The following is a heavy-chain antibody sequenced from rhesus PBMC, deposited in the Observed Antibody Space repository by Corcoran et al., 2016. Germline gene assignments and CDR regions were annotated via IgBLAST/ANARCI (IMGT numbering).Heavy chain of an antibody. V-gene: IGHV4-127*01. CDR2: IGGSCGST. J-gene: IGHJ4*01. D-gene: IGHD1-44*02. CDR3: AGRIVGATLDY. CDR1: GYSISSGYG. Sequence: QVQLQESGPGLVKPSETLSLTCAVSGYSISSGYGWSWIRQPPGKGLEWIGYIGGSCGSTNYNPSLKSRVTISKDTAKNQFSLKLSSVTAADTAVYYCAGRIVGATLDYWGQGVLVTVSS.